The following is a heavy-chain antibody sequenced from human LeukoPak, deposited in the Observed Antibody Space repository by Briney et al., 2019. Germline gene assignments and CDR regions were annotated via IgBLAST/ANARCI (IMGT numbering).Heavy chain of an antibody. CDR1: GGTFSSYA. CDR2: IIPILGIA. D-gene: IGHD3-22*01. J-gene: IGHJ6*02. V-gene: IGHV1-69*04. Sequence: ASVKVSCKASGGTFSSYAISWVRQAPGQGLEWMGRIIPILGIANYAQKFQGRVTITADKSTSTAYMELSSLRSEDTAVYYCARDGCHYDSSGYYYCDYSYYYGMDVWGQGTTVTVSS. CDR3: ARDGCHYDSSGYYYCDYSYYYGMDV.